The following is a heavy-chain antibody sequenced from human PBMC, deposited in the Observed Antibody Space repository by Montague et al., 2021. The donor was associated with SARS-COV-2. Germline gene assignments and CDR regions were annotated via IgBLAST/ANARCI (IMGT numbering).Heavy chain of an antibody. CDR3: AKGGYSPLTIFGVVRYHYYFDY. CDR1: CFTFISYA. Sequence: SLRLSCAASCFTFISYAMRGVRQAPGKGLEWVSVIYSGLSSTYYXASXKGLFTISRDNSKNTLYLQMNSLQAEDTAVSYCAKGGYSPLTIFGVVRYHYYFDYWGQGTLVTVSS. V-gene: IGHV3-23*03. CDR2: IYSGLSST. J-gene: IGHJ4*02. D-gene: IGHD3-3*01.